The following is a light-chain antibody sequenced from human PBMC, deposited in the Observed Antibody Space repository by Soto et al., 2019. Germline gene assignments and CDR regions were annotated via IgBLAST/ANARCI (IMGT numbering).Light chain of an antibody. J-gene: IGKJ1*01. CDR1: QSVSSY. Sequence: EIVWTQSPSTLSLSPGERATLSCRASQSVSSYLAWYQQRPGQAPRLLLYSTSSRAPGIPDRFSGSGSGSDFTLTISRLEPEDFAVYYCQHYGSLYRTCGQGTKVDIK. CDR3: QHYGSLYRT. CDR2: STS. V-gene: IGKV3-20*01.